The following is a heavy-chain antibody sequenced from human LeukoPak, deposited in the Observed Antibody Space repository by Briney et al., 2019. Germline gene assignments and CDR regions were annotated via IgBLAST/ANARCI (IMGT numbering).Heavy chain of an antibody. J-gene: IGHJ4*02. CDR1: GGSVSSGGYY. CDR3: ARGRDNYGSGDS. V-gene: IGHV4-61*08. D-gene: IGHD3-10*01. Sequence: PSETLSLTCTVSGGSVSSGGYYWNWIRQPPGKGLECLGYMYYDGTSNYNPSLKSRVTISIDSSKNQFSLGLSSVTAADTAVFYCARGRDNYGSGDSWGQGILVTVSS. CDR2: MYYDGTS.